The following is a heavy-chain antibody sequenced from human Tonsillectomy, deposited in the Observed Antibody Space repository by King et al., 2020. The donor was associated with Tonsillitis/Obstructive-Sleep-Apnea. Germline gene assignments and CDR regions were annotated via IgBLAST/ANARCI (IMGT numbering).Heavy chain of an antibody. J-gene: IGHJ4*02. V-gene: IGHV3-48*02. D-gene: IGHD1-1*01. CDR3: ATGKNGY. Sequence: VQLVESGGGLVQPGGSLRLSCAASGFTFSISNMNWVRQAPGKGLEWVSYISSSSSTIYYADSVKGRFTSSRDNAKNSLYLQMNSLRDEDTAVYYCATGKNGYWGQGTLVTVSS. CDR2: ISSSSSTI. CDR1: GFTFSISN.